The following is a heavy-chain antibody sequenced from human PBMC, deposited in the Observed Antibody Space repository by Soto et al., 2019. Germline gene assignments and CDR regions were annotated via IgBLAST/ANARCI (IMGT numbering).Heavy chain of an antibody. V-gene: IGHV3-30*18. Sequence: QVQVVESGGGVVQPGRSLRLSCAASGFTFSRYGMHWVRQAPGKGLEWVAAISYDGSYKYYGDSVKGRFTISRDNSKNTVYLKMTSLGVEDTAVYYCAKDRYGSGTYPRFFDYWGQGTLVTVSS. CDR1: GFTFSRYG. CDR3: AKDRYGSGTYPRFFDY. J-gene: IGHJ4*02. CDR2: ISYDGSYK. D-gene: IGHD3-10*01.